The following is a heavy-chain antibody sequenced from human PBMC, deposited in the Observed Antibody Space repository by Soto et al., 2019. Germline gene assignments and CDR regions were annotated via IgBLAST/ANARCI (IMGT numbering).Heavy chain of an antibody. CDR2: IKSKTDGGTT. Sequence: AWMSWVRQAPGKGLEWVGRIKSKTDGGTTDYAAPVKGRFTISRDDSKNTLYLQMNSLKTEDTAVYYCTTIGGYYYYGMDVWGQGTTVTVSS. V-gene: IGHV3-15*01. CDR1: AW. D-gene: IGHD3-16*01. J-gene: IGHJ6*02. CDR3: TTIGGYYYYGMDV.